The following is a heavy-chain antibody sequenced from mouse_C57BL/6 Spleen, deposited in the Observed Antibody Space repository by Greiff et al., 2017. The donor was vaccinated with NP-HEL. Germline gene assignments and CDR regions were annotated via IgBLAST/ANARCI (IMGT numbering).Heavy chain of an antibody. CDR1: GFTFTDYY. V-gene: IGHV7-3*01. D-gene: IGHD1-1*01. CDR3: ARFSIYYYGSSYGYFDV. J-gene: IGHJ1*03. Sequence: EVQRVESGGGLVQPGGSLSLSCAASGFTFTDYYMSWVRQPPGKALEWLGFIRNKANGYTTEYSASVKGRFTISRDNSQSILYLQMNALRAEDSATYYCARFSIYYYGSSYGYFDVWGTGTTVTVSS. CDR2: IRNKANGYTT.